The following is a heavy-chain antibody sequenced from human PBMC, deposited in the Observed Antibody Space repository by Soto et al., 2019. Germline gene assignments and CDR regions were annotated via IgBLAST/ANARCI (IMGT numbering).Heavy chain of an antibody. J-gene: IGHJ5*02. CDR1: GFTFSSYS. D-gene: IGHD1-7*01. CDR3: ARVDRYWNYRLDP. V-gene: IGHV3-48*02. CDR2: ISSSSSTI. Sequence: EVQLVESGGGLVQPGGSLRLSCAASGFTFSSYSMNWVRQAPGKGLEWVSYISSSSSTIYYADSVKDRFTISRDNAKNSLYLQMNSLRDEDTAVYYCARVDRYWNYRLDPWGQGTLVTVSS.